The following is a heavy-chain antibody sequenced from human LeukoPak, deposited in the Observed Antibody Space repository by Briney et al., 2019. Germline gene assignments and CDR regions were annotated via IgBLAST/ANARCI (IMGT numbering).Heavy chain of an antibody. CDR3: ATLRWLQPDY. Sequence: GGSLRLSCATSGFTFRSFGMHWVRQAPGKGLEWVAFIRYDGSNKYYVDSVKGRFTISRDNSKNTLYLQMNSLRAEDTAVYYCATLRWLQPDYWGQGTLVTVSS. CDR1: GFTFRSFG. CDR2: IRYDGSNK. D-gene: IGHD5-24*01. J-gene: IGHJ4*02. V-gene: IGHV3-30*02.